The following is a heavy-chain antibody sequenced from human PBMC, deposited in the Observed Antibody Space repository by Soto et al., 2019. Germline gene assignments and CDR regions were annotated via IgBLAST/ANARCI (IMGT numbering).Heavy chain of an antibody. J-gene: IGHJ6*02. V-gene: IGHV1-69*02. D-gene: IGHD2-2*01. CDR1: GGTFSSYT. CDR2: IIPILGIA. CDR3: ASGVMGVVPADRMGGMDV. Sequence: QVQLVQSGAEVKKPGSSVKVCCKASGGTFSSYTISWVRQAPGQGLEWMGRIIPILGIANYAQKFQGRVTITADKSTSTAYMELSSLRSEDTAVYYCASGVMGVVPADRMGGMDVWGQGTTVTVSS.